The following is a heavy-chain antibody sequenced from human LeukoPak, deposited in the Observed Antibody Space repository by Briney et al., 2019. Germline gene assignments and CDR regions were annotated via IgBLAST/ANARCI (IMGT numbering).Heavy chain of an antibody. CDR3: ARDLLAVAGTTY. Sequence: GSLRLSCAASGITFSSYSMNWVRQPPGKGLEWIGEIYHSGSTNYNPSLKSRVTISVDKSKNQFSLKLSSVTAADTAVYYCARDLLAVAGTTYWGQGTLVTVSS. J-gene: IGHJ4*02. D-gene: IGHD6-19*01. V-gene: IGHV4-4*02. CDR2: IYHSGST. CDR1: GITFSSYSM.